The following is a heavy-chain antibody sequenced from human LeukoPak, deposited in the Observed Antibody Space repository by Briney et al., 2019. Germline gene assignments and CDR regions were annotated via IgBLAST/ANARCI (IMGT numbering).Heavy chain of an antibody. CDR1: GDTISSSGYY. CDR2: IYYTGST. J-gene: IGHJ4*02. Sequence: PSETLSLTCSASGDTISSSGYYWDCIRQPPGKGLEWIGAIYYTGSTYYNPSLKGRATISGDASKNQFSLKLSSVTAADTAVYYCARQNKPARLNFDNWGQGTLLTVSS. D-gene: IGHD2-2*01. V-gene: IGHV4-39*01. CDR3: ARQNKPARLNFDN.